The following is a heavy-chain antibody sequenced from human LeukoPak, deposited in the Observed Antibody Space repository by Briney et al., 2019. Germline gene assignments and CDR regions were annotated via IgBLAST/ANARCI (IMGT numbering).Heavy chain of an antibody. CDR1: GGSTSSNY. CDR3: AAGSQSTALIR. D-gene: IGHD5-18*01. Sequence: SETLSLICTVSGGSTSSNYWSWIRQPAGKVLEWIGRMYTTGETNYNPTLKSRVTISLDTSKKQFSLRLTSVTAADTAVYYCAAGSQSTALIRWGQGTLVTVSS. J-gene: IGHJ4*02. CDR2: MYTTGET. V-gene: IGHV4-4*07.